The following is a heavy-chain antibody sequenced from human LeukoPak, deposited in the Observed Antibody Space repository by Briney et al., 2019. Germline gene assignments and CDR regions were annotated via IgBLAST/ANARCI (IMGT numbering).Heavy chain of an antibody. D-gene: IGHD2-2*03. V-gene: IGHV4-31*03. CDR1: GGSISSGGYY. J-gene: IGHJ2*01. CDR3: ARDTHLDIVVVPADQGYFDL. Sequence: SQTLSLTCTVSGGSISSGGYYWSWIRQHPGKGLEWIGYIYYSGSTYYNPSLKSRVIISVDTSKNQFSLELSSVTAADTAVYYCARDTHLDIVVVPADQGYFDLWGRGTLVTVSS. CDR2: IYYSGST.